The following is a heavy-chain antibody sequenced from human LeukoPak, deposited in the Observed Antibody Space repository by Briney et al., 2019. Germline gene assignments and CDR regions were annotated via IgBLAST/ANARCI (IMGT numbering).Heavy chain of an antibody. CDR3: ARDQVDYDTPDHFDY. Sequence: SETLSLTCTVSGVSISSSNYYWGWIRQPPGKGLEWIGSIYYRGSTYYNASLKSRVTISVDTSKNQFSLKLISVTAADTAVYYCARDQVDYDTPDHFDYWGKGTLVTVSS. J-gene: IGHJ4*02. CDR2: IYYRGST. CDR1: GVSISSSNYY. D-gene: IGHD3-22*01. V-gene: IGHV4-39*07.